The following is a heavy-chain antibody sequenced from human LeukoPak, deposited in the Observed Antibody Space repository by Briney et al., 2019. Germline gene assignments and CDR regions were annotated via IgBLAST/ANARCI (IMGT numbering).Heavy chain of an antibody. CDR2: ISGSGHDI. CDR3: AREGVSGSGSYSFDY. V-gene: IGHV3-11*04. CDR1: GFTFSDSY. D-gene: IGHD3-10*01. J-gene: IGHJ4*02. Sequence: GGSLRLSCAASGFTFSDSYMTWVRQAPGKGVEWVAYISGSGHDINYSDSVKGRFTISRDNAKNSLYLQMNSLRVEDTAVYYCAREGVSGSGSYSFDYWGQGTLVTVSS.